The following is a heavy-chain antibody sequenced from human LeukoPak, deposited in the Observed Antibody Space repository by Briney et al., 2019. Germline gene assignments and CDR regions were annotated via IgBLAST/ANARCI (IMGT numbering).Heavy chain of an antibody. D-gene: IGHD6-13*01. V-gene: IGHV4-38-2*02. Sequence: SETLSLTCTVSGYSISSGYYWGWIRQPPGKGLEWIGSIYHSGSTYYNPSLKSRVTISVDTSKNQFSLKLSSVTAADTAVYYCARLPPAYLSAAADLWGQGTLVTVSS. J-gene: IGHJ5*02. CDR3: ARLPPAYLSAAADL. CDR2: IYHSGST. CDR1: GYSISSGYY.